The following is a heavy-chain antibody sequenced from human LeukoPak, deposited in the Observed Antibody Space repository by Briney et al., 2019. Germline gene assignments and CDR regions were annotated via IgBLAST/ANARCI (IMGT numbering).Heavy chain of an antibody. V-gene: IGHV4-34*01. Sequence: SETLSLTCAVYGGSFSGYYWSWIRQPPGKGLEWIGEINHSGSTNYNPSLKSRVTISVDTPKNQFSLKLSSVTAADTAVYYCARGGVVVPADRGWFDPWGQGTLVTVSS. CDR2: INHSGST. J-gene: IGHJ5*02. CDR1: GGSFSGYY. CDR3: ARGGVVVPADRGWFDP. D-gene: IGHD2-2*01.